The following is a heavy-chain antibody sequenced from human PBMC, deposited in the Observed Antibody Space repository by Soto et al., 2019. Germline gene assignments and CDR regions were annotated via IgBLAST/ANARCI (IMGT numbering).Heavy chain of an antibody. J-gene: IGHJ6*02. D-gene: IGHD6-13*01. Sequence: ASVKVSCKASGYSFTNYGIHWVRQAPGQRFEWMGWISAGNGQTKSSQRFQGRVTITRDTSASTAHMGLNSLTSEDTGVYYCARGSSSWENYYFYGLDVWGQGTTVTVSS. CDR2: ISAGNGQT. V-gene: IGHV1-3*01. CDR3: ARGSSSWENYYFYGLDV. CDR1: GYSFTNYG.